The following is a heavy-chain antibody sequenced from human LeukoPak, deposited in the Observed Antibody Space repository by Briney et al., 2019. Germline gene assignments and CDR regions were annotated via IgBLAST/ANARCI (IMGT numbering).Heavy chain of an antibody. CDR2: ISSSSSYI. CDR3: ARTIAAAGTLDFDY. Sequence: GGSLRLSCAASGFTFSSYSMNWVRQAPGKGLEWVSSISSSSSYIYYADSVKGRFTISRDNAKNSLYLQMNSLRAEDTAVYYCARTIAAAGTLDFDYWGQGTLVTVSS. D-gene: IGHD6-13*01. V-gene: IGHV3-21*01. CDR1: GFTFSSYS. J-gene: IGHJ4*02.